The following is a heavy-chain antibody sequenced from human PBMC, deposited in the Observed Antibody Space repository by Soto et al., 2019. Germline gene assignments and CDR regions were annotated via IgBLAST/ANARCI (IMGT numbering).Heavy chain of an antibody. V-gene: IGHV1-69*13. Sequence: SVKFSCKASGGTFSSYAISWVRQAPGQGLEWMGGIIPIFGTANYAQKFQGRVTITADESTSTAYMELSSLRSEDTAVYYCATLYYDILTGEPDDAFDIWGQGTMVTVSS. J-gene: IGHJ3*02. CDR3: ATLYYDILTGEPDDAFDI. CDR1: GGTFSSYA. CDR2: IIPIFGTA. D-gene: IGHD3-9*01.